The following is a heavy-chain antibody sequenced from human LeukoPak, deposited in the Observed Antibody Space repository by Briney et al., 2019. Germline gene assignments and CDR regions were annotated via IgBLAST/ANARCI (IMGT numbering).Heavy chain of an antibody. V-gene: IGHV1-69*05. J-gene: IGHJ4*02. Sequence: SVKVSCKASGGTFSSYAISWVRQAPGQGLEWMGRIIPIFGTANYAQKFHGRVTITTDESTSTAYMELSSLRSEDTAVYYCARDGYSGYDLYYWGQGTLVTVSS. CDR2: IIPIFGTA. CDR3: ARDGYSGYDLYY. D-gene: IGHD5-12*01. CDR1: GGTFSSYA.